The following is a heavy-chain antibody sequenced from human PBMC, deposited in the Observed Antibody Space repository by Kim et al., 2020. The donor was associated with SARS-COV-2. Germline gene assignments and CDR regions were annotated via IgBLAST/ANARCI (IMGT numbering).Heavy chain of an antibody. CDR2: ISGDGGET. Sequence: GGSLRLSCAASGFTFDEYAMHWVRQAPGKGLEWVSLISGDGGETYYVDSVKGRFTISRDNSKNSLYLQMNSLTTEDHALYYCAKASGTSYPRSRNFQHWG. D-gene: IGHD2-15*01. J-gene: IGHJ1*01. V-gene: IGHV3-43*02. CDR1: GFTFDEYA. CDR3: AKASGTSYPRSRNFQH.